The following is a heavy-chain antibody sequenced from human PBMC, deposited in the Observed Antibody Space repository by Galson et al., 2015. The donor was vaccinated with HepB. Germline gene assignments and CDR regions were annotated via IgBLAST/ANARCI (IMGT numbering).Heavy chain of an antibody. CDR2: IDKDGVSS. V-gene: IGHV3-23*03. CDR3: ATNWMKVAVGDY. D-gene: IGHD1-1*01. Sequence: SLRLSCATSGTNFKIYAMNWFRQAPGRGREWVSVIDKDGVSSTYADSVRVRLTMSRDTSRNSVFLQMNSLRGDDTAVYYCATNWMKVAVGDYWGQGTPVTVSS. CDR1: GTNFKIYA. J-gene: IGHJ4*02.